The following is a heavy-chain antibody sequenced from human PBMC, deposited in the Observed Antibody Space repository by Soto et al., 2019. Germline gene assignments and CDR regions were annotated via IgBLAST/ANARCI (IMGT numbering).Heavy chain of an antibody. Sequence: GGSLSLSCAASGFTFSNAWMNWVRQAPGKGLEWVGRIKSKTDGGTTDYAAPVKGRFTISREDSKNTLYLQMNSLKTEDTAVYYCTTGGDTAMVKVLHYYYYGMDVSGQGTTVTVSS. J-gene: IGHJ6*02. CDR3: TTGGDTAMVKVLHYYYYGMDV. CDR2: IKSKTDGGTT. D-gene: IGHD5-18*01. CDR1: GFTFSNAW. V-gene: IGHV3-15*07.